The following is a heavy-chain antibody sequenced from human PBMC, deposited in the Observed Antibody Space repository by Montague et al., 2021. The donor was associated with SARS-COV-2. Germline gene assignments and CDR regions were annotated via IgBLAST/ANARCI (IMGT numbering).Heavy chain of an antibody. CDR2: IYYSGST. Sequence: SETLSLTCTVSGGSISSYYWNWIRQPPGKGLEWIGYIYYSGSTKXNPSFKSRVTMLVDTSKRQMSLRLNSVTAADTAVYYCAGDRGRFWHFDLWGRGTLVTVSS. CDR1: GGSISSYY. J-gene: IGHJ2*01. CDR3: AGDRGRFWHFDL. V-gene: IGHV4-59*01. D-gene: IGHD5-12*01.